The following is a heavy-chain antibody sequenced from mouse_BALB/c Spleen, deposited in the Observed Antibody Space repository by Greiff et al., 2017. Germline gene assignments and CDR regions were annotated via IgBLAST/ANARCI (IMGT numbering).Heavy chain of an antibody. CDR3: TRFGIGFAY. CDR1: GYSFTSYW. Sequence: EVQLQQSGTVLARPGASVKMSCKASGYSFTSYWMHWVKQRPGQGLEWIGAIYPGNSDTSYNQKFKGKAKLTAVTSASTAYMELSSLTNEDSAVYYCTRFGIGFAYWGQGTLVTVSA. CDR2: IYPGNSDT. V-gene: IGHV1-5*01. D-gene: IGHD4-1*01. J-gene: IGHJ3*01.